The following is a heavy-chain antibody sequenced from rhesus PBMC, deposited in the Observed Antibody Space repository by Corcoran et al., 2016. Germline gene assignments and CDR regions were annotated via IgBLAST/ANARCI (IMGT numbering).Heavy chain of an antibody. Sequence: QLQLQESGPGLVKPSETLSLTCAVPGCSIINNWWNWIRQPPGKGLEWLGRVSGSGGRTSYTPSLKGRLTISTDTSKNQFSLKRGSVTAADPAVYFCARRDGYAFDFWGQGLRVTVSS. CDR3: ARRDGYAFDF. V-gene: IGHV4-173*01. CDR1: GCSIINNW. D-gene: IGHD3-9*01. J-gene: IGHJ3*01. CDR2: VSGSGGRT.